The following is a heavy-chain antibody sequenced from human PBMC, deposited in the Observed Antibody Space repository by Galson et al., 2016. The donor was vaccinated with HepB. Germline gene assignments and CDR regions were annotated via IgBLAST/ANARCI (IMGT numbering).Heavy chain of an antibody. J-gene: IGHJ4*02. D-gene: IGHD2-2*01. Sequence: SLRLSCAASGFMFSSYWMSWVRQAPGKGLEWVANLNKDGSGKYYMDSVKGRFTISRDNAKNALYLQMNSLRAEDTAVYYCARTIVAVPGANDYFDYRGQGTLVTVSS. CDR3: ARTIVAVPGANDYFDY. V-gene: IGHV3-7*01. CDR2: LNKDGSGK. CDR1: GFMFSSYW.